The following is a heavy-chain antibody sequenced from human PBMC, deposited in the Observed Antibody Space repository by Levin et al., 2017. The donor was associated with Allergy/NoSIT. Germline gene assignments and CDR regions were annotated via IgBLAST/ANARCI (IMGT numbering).Heavy chain of an antibody. J-gene: IGHJ5*02. Sequence: SETLSLTCAVSGGSISSGGYSWSWIRQPPGKGLEWIGYIYHSGSTYYNPSLKSRVTISVDRSKNQFSLKLSSVTAADTAVYYCARVPSYCSSTSCWALFDPWGQGTLVTVSS. D-gene: IGHD2-2*01. V-gene: IGHV4-30-2*01. CDR2: IYHSGST. CDR1: GGSISSGGYS. CDR3: ARVPSYCSSTSCWALFDP.